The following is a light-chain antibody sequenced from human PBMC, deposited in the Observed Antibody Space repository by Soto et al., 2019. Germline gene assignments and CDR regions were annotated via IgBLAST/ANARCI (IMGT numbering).Light chain of an antibody. CDR1: QSINSE. V-gene: IGKV3-15*01. Sequence: EIVMTQSPATLSLSPGERAALSCRASQSINSELAWYQQKPGQPPRLLIYGASTRATGVPARFTGSESGSEFTLTISGLQSEDFAVYCCQQGHTWPLTFGPGTRLEI. J-gene: IGKJ2*01. CDR3: QQGHTWPLT. CDR2: GAS.